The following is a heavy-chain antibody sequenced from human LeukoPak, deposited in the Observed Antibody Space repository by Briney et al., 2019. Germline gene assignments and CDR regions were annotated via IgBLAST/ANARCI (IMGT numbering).Heavy chain of an antibody. V-gene: IGHV3-21*01. CDR3: ARVDSSGWYREDYFDY. J-gene: IGHJ4*02. D-gene: IGHD6-19*01. CDR2: ISSSSSYI. Sequence: PGGSLRLSCAASGFTFSSYSMNWVRQAPGKGLEWVSPISSSSSYIYYADSVKGRFTISRDNAKNSLYLQMNSLRAEDTAVYYCARVDSSGWYREDYFDYWGQGTLVTVSS. CDR1: GFTFSSYS.